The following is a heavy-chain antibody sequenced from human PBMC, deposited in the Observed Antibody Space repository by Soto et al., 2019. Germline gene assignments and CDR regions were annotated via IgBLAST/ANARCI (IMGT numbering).Heavy chain of an antibody. CDR1: GFTFSGFD. J-gene: IGHJ4*02. V-gene: IGHV3-13*01. CDR2: IGTAGDT. Sequence: GGSLRLPCEASGFTFSGFDMHWVRQPTGKGLEWVSSIGTAGDTYYAVSVKGRFTISRDNAKNSLSLQMNSLRAGDMAVYFCAKSQEIGTHFFDSWGQGTQVTVSS. D-gene: IGHD6-13*01. CDR3: AKSQEIGTHFFDS.